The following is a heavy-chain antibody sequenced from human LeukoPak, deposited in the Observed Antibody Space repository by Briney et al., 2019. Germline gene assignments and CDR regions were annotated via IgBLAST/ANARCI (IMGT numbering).Heavy chain of an antibody. CDR3: ARDRRAPDFWSGYDI. J-gene: IGHJ4*02. V-gene: IGHV4-31*03. CDR1: GGSLSSGGYS. CDR2: IYYSGST. D-gene: IGHD3-3*01. Sequence: PSETLSLTCTVSGGSLSSGGYSWSWIRQRPGKGLEWIGYIYYSGSTYYKPSLKSRVTISVDTSKNQFSLKLSSVTAADTAVYYCARDRRAPDFWSGYDIWGQGTLVTVSS.